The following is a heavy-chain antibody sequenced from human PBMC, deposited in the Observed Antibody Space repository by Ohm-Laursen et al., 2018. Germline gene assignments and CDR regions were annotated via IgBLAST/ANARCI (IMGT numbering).Heavy chain of an antibody. D-gene: IGHD4-11*01. J-gene: IGHJ4*02. CDR1: GYTFTGYY. CDR3: AREGYMATVTTVY. CDR2: INPNSGGT. V-gene: IGHV1-2*02. Sequence: ESLRISCKASGYTFTGYYMHWVRQAPGQGLEWMGWINPNSGGTNYAQKFQGRVTMTRDTSISTAYMELSRLRSDDTAVYYCAREGYMATVTTVYWGQGTLVTVSS.